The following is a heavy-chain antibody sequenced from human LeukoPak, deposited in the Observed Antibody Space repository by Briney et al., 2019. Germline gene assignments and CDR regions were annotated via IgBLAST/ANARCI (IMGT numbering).Heavy chain of an antibody. CDR1: GGSISSSSYS. J-gene: IGHJ4*02. V-gene: IGHV4-39*01. CDR3: ARQNYYDRSGYYSAWVVIDHFDY. CDR2: IDYSGST. Sequence: SETLSLTCSVSGGSISSSSYSWGWIRQPPGKGLEWIGSIDYSGSTYYNPSLQSRVSISVHTSKNQVSLKLSSVTAADTAVYYCARQNYYDRSGYYSAWVVIDHFDYWGQGTLVTVSS. D-gene: IGHD3-22*01.